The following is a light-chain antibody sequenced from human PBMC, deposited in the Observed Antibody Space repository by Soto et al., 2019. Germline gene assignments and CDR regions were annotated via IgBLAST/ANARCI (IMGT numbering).Light chain of an antibody. CDR2: EVS. J-gene: IGLJ1*01. CDR1: SSDVGYYDY. CDR3: SSYTSSSTLYV. Sequence: QSVLTQPPSASGFPGQSVTISCTGTSSDVGYYDYVSWYQQHPGKAPKLMIYEVSNRPSGVSNRFSGSKSGNTASLTISGLQAEDEADYYCSSYTSSSTLYVFGTGTKGTVL. V-gene: IGLV2-14*01.